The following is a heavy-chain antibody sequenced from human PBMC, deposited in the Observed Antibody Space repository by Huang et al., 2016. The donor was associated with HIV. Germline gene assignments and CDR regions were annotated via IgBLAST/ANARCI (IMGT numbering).Heavy chain of an antibody. D-gene: IGHD3-22*01. CDR1: GGTFSSYA. CDR2: ISPILGTA. Sequence: QVQLVQSGAEVKKPGSSVKVSCKASGGTFSSYAISGVRQAPGQGLGWMGGISPILGTANSAPKFQGRVTITADESTSTAYMELSSLRSEDTAVYYCARARGYYDSSVSYYFDYWGQGTLVTVSS. CDR3: ARARGYYDSSVSYYFDY. V-gene: IGHV1-69*13. J-gene: IGHJ4*02.